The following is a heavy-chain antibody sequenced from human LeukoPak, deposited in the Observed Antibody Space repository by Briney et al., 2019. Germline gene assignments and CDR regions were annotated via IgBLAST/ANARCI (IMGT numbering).Heavy chain of an antibody. CDR1: GLILRYYG. CDR3: ARGYCDTSGCYIFLDY. Sequence: GGSLRLSCAASGLILRYYGMHWFRQAPGKGLEWVGFIKFDGSDTKYADSVRGRFTISRDNSKNTLSLQMNSLRAEDTALYFCARGYCDTSGCYIFLDYWGQGTLDTVSS. CDR2: IKFDGSDT. D-gene: IGHD2-2*02. V-gene: IGHV3-30*02. J-gene: IGHJ4*02.